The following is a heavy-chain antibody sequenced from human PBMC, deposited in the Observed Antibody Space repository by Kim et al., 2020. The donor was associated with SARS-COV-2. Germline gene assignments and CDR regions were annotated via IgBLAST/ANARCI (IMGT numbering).Heavy chain of an antibody. CDR2: ISYDGSNK. CDR3: AREEPPNYYDSSGYYGY. V-gene: IGHV3-33*05. Sequence: GGSLRLSCAASGFTFSSYGMHWVRQAPGKGLEWVAVISYDGSNKYYADSVKGRFTISRDNSKNTLYLQMNSLRAEDTAVYYCAREEPPNYYDSSGYYGYWGQGTLVTVSS. J-gene: IGHJ4*02. CDR1: GFTFSSYG. D-gene: IGHD3-22*01.